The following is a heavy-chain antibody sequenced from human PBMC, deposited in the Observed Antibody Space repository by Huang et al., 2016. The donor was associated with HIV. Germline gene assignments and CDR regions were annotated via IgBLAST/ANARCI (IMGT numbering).Heavy chain of an antibody. J-gene: IGHJ6*03. CDR3: ARGQGGYYYYYMDV. V-gene: IGHV4-34*01. CDR1: GGSFSGYY. Sequence: QVQLQQWGAGLLRPSEPLSLTCAVYGGSFSGYYGTWIRQPPGKGLGGIGEINHSESTNYNPSLNSRVTISVDTARNQFALTLTSVTAADTAVYYCARGQGGYYYYYMDVWGKGTTVTVSS. CDR2: INHSEST.